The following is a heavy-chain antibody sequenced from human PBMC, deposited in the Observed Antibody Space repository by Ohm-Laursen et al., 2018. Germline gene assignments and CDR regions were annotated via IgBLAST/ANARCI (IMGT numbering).Heavy chain of an antibody. CDR1: GFTFSDYY. CDR3: ARGPFPGIAVAGTVYFDS. J-gene: IGHJ4*02. Sequence: SLRLSCSASGFTFSDYYMSWIRQAPGKGLEWVSSISSSSTYIYYANSLKGRFTISRDNAKNSLYLQMNSLRAEDTAFYYCARGPFPGIAVAGTVYFDSWGQGTLVTVSS. V-gene: IGHV3-11*06. D-gene: IGHD6-19*01. CDR2: ISSSSTYI.